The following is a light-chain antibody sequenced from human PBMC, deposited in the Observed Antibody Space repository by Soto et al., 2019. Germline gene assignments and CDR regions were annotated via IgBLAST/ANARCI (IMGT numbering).Light chain of an antibody. J-gene: IGKJ1*01. CDR3: QQYYSYPRT. V-gene: IGKV1-8*01. CDR1: QGISSY. Sequence: AIRMTQSPSSFSASTGDRVTITCRASQGISSYLAWYQQKPGKAPKLLIYAASALQSGVPSRFSVSGTETEFTLTISCLQSEDFATYYCQQYYSYPRTFGQGTKVDIK. CDR2: AAS.